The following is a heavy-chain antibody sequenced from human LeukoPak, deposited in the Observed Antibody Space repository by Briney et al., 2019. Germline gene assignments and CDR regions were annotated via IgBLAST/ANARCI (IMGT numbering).Heavy chain of an antibody. J-gene: IGHJ6*03. CDR3: ARVVNSSSWYDYYYYMDV. V-gene: IGHV4-39*07. Sequence: PSETLSLTCTVSGVSISSSSYYWGWIRQPPGKGLEWIGSIYYSGSTYYNPSLKGRVTISVDTSKNQFSLKLSSVTAADTAVYYXARVVNSSSWYDYYYYMDVWGKGTTVTVSS. CDR2: IYYSGST. CDR1: GVSISSSSYY. D-gene: IGHD6-13*01.